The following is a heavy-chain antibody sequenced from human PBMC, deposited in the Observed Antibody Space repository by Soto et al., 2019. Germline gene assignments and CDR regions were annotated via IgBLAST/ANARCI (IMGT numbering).Heavy chain of an antibody. CDR3: ARDGPIVVVVAATEYGMDV. J-gene: IGHJ6*02. CDR2: ISAYNGNT. V-gene: IGHV1-18*01. CDR1: GYTFTSYC. Sequence: ASVKVSCKASGYTFTSYCISWVRQAPGQGLEWMGWISAYNGNTNYAQKLQGRVTMTTDTSTSTAYMELRSLRSDDTAVYYCARDGPIVVVVAATEYGMDVWDQGTTVTVSS. D-gene: IGHD2-15*01.